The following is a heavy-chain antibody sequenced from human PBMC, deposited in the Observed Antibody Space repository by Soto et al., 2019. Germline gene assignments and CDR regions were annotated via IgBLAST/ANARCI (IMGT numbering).Heavy chain of an antibody. CDR2: IIPIFGTA. CDR1: GGTFSSYA. D-gene: IGHD1-26*01. Sequence: QVQLVQSGAEVKKPGSSVKVSCKASGGTFSSYAISWVRQAPGQGLEWMGGIIPIFGTANYAQKFQGRVTITADESTSTAYMELSSLRSEDTAVYYCARRYSGSYGDYFDYWGQGTLVTVSS. J-gene: IGHJ4*02. CDR3: ARRYSGSYGDYFDY. V-gene: IGHV1-69*01.